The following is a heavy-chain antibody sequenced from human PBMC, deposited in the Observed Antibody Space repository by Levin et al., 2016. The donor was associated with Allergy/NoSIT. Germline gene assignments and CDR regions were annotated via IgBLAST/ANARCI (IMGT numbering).Heavy chain of an antibody. Sequence: ASVKVSCKTSGYTFTGYYIHWVRQAPGQGLEWMGWINPNTGGTKYVQNFQGRVTMTRDTSISTAYMELSSLTSDDTAVYYCARGREYRASWYEVDYWGQGTLVTVSS. CDR2: INPNTGGT. J-gene: IGHJ4*02. CDR1: GYTFTGYY. D-gene: IGHD6-13*01. V-gene: IGHV1-2*02. CDR3: ARGREYRASWYEVDY.